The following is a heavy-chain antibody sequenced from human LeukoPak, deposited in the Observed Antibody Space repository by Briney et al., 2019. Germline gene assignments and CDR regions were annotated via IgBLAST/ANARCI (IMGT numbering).Heavy chain of an antibody. CDR2: IIPIFGTA. CDR1: GGTFSSYA. V-gene: IGHV1-69*05. CDR3: ARDPLGYDSSGYFDY. Sequence: SVKVSCKASGGTFSSYAISWVRQAPGQGLEWMGRIIPIFGTANYAQKFQGRVTITTDESTSTAYMELSSLRSEDTAVYYCARDPLGYDSSGYFDYCGQGTLVTVSS. D-gene: IGHD3-22*01. J-gene: IGHJ4*02.